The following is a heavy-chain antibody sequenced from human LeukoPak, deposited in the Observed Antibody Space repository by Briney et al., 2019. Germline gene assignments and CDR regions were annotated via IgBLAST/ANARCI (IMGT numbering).Heavy chain of an antibody. CDR1: GFTFKNYA. V-gene: IGHV3-30-3*01. CDR3: ARGKGIRYLEWLLSYH. J-gene: IGHJ5*02. D-gene: IGHD3-3*01. CDR2: ISYERSNK. Sequence: GGSLRLSCAGSGFTFKNYALHWIRQAPGKGLEWVAAISYERSNKDYADSVKGRLTISRDNSHNTVFLQMNSLRTEDTAVYFCARGKGIRYLEWLLSYHWGQGTLVTVSS.